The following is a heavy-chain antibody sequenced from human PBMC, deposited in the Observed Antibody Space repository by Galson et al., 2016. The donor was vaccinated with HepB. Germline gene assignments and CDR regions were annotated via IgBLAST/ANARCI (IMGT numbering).Heavy chain of an antibody. CDR2: ISSSSSTI. CDR1: GFTFNTYS. Sequence: SLRLSCAASGFTFNTYSMNWVRQAPGKGLEWVSHISSSSSTIKYADSVKGRFTISRDNAKNSLYLQMNSLRDEGTAVYYCARVGCSTTSCYRHSPYYFDYWGQGTLVTVSS. D-gene: IGHD2-2*01. CDR3: ARVGCSTTSCYRHSPYYFDY. V-gene: IGHV3-48*02. J-gene: IGHJ4*02.